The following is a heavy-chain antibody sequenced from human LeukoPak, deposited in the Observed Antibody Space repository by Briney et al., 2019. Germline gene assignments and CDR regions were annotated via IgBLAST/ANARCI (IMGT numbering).Heavy chain of an antibody. V-gene: IGHV3-74*01. CDR3: TRDVWGDRDNYFDC. J-gene: IGHJ4*02. D-gene: IGHD2-8*01. CDR2: INSNGRST. CDR1: GFSFSSYW. Sequence: QPGGSLRLSCAASGFSFSSYWMHWARQAPGKGLVWVSRINSNGRSTSYADSVKGRFTISRDNAKNTLYLEMNNLRAEDTAVYYCTRDVWGDRDNYFDCWGQGTLVTVSS.